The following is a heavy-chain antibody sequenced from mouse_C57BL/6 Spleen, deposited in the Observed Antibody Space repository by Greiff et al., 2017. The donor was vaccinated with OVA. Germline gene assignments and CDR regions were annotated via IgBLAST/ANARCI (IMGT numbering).Heavy chain of an antibody. V-gene: IGHV1-52*01. CDR3: ARYYDYDGLWYFDV. D-gene: IGHD2-4*01. Sequence: QVQLQQPGAELVRPGSSVKLSCKASGYTFTSYWMHWVKQRPIQGLEWIGNIDPSDSETHYNQKFKDKATLTADKSSSTAYMQLSSLTSEDSAVYYCARYYDYDGLWYFDVWGTGTTVTVSS. CDR1: GYTFTSYW. CDR2: IDPSDSET. J-gene: IGHJ1*03.